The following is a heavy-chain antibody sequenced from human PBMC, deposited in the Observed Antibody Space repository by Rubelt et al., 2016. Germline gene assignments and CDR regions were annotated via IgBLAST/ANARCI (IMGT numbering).Heavy chain of an antibody. J-gene: IGHJ4*02. CDR3: ATLPSAEVPSDY. Sequence: GLEWVSVITVGGTTTYYADSVKGRFTISRDDYKNTLHLEMNSLRAEDTAVYYCATLPSAEVPSDYWGQGTLVTVSS. V-gene: IGHV3-23*01. D-gene: IGHD2-2*01. CDR2: ITVGGTTT.